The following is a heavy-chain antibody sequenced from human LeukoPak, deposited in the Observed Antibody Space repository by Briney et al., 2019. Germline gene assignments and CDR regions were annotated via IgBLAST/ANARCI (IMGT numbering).Heavy chain of an antibody. J-gene: IGHJ5*02. CDR1: GYSFTAYY. Sequence: ASVKVSCKASGYSFTAYYLHWVRQAPGQGLDWMGWINPKSGDTNYAQKFQGRVTMTRDTSISTAYMELSRLRSDDTAVYYSGRLYYDTIGDVLSSWGQGTLVTVSS. CDR2: INPKSGDT. CDR3: GRLYYDTIGDVLSS. V-gene: IGHV1-2*02. D-gene: IGHD3-22*01.